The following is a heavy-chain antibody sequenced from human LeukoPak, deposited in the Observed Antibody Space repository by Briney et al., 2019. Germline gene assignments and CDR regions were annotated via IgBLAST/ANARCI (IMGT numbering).Heavy chain of an antibody. Sequence: SETLSLTCTVSGGSISSYYWSWIRQPPGKGLEWIGYIYYSGSTNYNPSPKSRVTISVDTSKNQFSLKLSSVTAADTAVYYCAGVLRYFDWTQRAFDIWGQGTMVTVSS. D-gene: IGHD3-9*01. CDR2: IYYSGST. CDR1: GGSISSYY. J-gene: IGHJ3*02. V-gene: IGHV4-59*01. CDR3: AGVLRYFDWTQRAFDI.